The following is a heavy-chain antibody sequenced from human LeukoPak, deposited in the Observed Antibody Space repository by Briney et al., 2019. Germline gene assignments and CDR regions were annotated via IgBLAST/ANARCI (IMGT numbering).Heavy chain of an antibody. CDR1: GDTVSSNSAA. Sequence: SQTLSLTCAISGDTVSSNSAAWSWNRQSPSRGLEWLRRTYYRSKWYHDYAVSVRSRVSVNPDTSKNQFSLQLNSVTPEDTAVYYCARFLGIGSQRYYFDSWGQGTLVTVSS. CDR3: ARFLGIGSQRYYFDS. CDR2: TYYRSKWYH. V-gene: IGHV6-1*01. J-gene: IGHJ4*02. D-gene: IGHD6-19*01.